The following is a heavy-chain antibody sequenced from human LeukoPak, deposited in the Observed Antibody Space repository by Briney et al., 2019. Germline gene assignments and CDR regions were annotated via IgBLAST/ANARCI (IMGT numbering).Heavy chain of an antibody. CDR2: MSPNSGNT. CDR1: GYTFTSYD. CDR3: ARTSPNWGADY. V-gene: IGHV1-8*01. J-gene: IGHJ4*02. Sequence: ASVKVSCTASGYTFTSYDVNWVRQATGQGLEWMGWMSPNSGNTGYAQKFQGRVTMTRDTSIGTAYLELSSLKSEDTAVYYCARTSPNWGADYWGQGTLVTVSS. D-gene: IGHD7-27*01.